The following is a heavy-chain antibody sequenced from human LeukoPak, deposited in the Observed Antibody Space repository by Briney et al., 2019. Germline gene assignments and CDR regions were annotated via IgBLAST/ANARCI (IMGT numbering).Heavy chain of an antibody. CDR1: GGSISSGGYY. D-gene: IGHD5-18*01. Sequence: SETLSLTCTVSGGSISSGGYYWSWIRQHPGKGLEWIGYIYYSGSTYYNPSLKSRVTISVDTSKNQFSLKLSSVTAADTAVYYCARIFPEDTAIEDYWGQGTLVTVSS. V-gene: IGHV4-31*03. CDR3: ARIFPEDTAIEDY. CDR2: IYYSGST. J-gene: IGHJ4*02.